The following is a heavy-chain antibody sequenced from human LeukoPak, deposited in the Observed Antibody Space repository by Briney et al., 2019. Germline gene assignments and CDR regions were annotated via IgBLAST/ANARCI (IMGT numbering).Heavy chain of an antibody. J-gene: IGHJ4*02. CDR2: LSDDGSNK. CDR3: AKDPHSSSWYYFDS. V-gene: IGHV3-30*18. Sequence: GGPRKPSFPAPKSTLSTFAMTWSRRPQAKGLEWLPVLSDDGSNKFYADSVKGRFTISRDNSKNTLYLQMNSLRAEDTAFYYCAKDPHSSSWYYFDSWGQGTLVTVSS. D-gene: IGHD6-13*01. CDR1: KSTLSTFA.